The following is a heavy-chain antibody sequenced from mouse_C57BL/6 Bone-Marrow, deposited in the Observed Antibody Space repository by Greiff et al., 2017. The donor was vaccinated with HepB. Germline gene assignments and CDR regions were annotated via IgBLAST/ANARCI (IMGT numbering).Heavy chain of an antibody. V-gene: IGHV1-64*01. J-gene: IGHJ3*01. CDR3: ARRGTGPWFAY. D-gene: IGHD4-1*01. Sequence: QVQLQQPGAELVKPGASVKLSCKASGYTFTSYWMHWVKQRPGQGLEWIGMIHPNSGSTNYNEKFKSKATLTVDKSSSTAYMQLSSLTSEDSAVLYCARRGTGPWFAYWGQGTLVTVSA. CDR1: GYTFTSYW. CDR2: IHPNSGST.